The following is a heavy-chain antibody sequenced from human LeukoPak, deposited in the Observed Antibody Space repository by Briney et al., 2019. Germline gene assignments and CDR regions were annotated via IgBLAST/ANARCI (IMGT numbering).Heavy chain of an antibody. J-gene: IGHJ5*02. CDR3: ARDSVGYSYGTNWFDP. D-gene: IGHD5-18*01. CDR2: IKQDGSEK. Sequence: GGSLRLSCAASGFTFSSYWMSWVRQAPGKGLEWVANIKQDGSEKYYVDSAKGRFTVSRDNAKNSLYLQMNSLRAEDTAVYYCARDSVGYSYGTNWFDPWGQGTLVTVSS. V-gene: IGHV3-7*01. CDR1: GFTFSSYW.